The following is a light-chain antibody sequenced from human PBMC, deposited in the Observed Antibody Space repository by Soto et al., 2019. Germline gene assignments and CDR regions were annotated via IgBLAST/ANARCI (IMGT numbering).Light chain of an antibody. J-gene: IGKJ4*01. CDR2: DAS. Sequence: EIVLTQSPATLSLSPGERATLSCRASQSVSSYLAWYQQKPGQAPSLLIYDASNRATGIPARFSGSGSGTDFKLAISGLEPEDFPVYYCQQRSNWPLTFGGGTKVEIK. CDR3: QQRSNWPLT. V-gene: IGKV3-11*01. CDR1: QSVSSY.